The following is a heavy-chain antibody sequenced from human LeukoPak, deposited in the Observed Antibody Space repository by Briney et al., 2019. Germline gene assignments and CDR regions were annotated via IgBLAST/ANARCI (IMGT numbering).Heavy chain of an antibody. V-gene: IGHV1-24*01. CDR2: FDPEDGET. CDR3: ASKAYYYGSGSYRAFDI. J-gene: IGHJ3*02. Sequence: ASVKVSCKVSGYTLTELSMHWVQQAPGKGLEWMGGFDPEDGETIYAQKFQGRVTMTEDTSTDTAYMELSSLRSEDTAVYYCASKAYYYGSGSYRAFDIWGQGTMVTVSS. D-gene: IGHD3-10*01. CDR1: GYTLTELS.